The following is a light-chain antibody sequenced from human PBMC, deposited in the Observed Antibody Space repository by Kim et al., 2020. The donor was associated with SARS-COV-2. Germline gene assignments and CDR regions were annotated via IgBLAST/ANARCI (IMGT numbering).Light chain of an antibody. CDR2: QDS. V-gene: IGLV3-1*01. Sequence: SVSPGQTASITCSGDKLGDKYACWYQQKPGQSPVLVIYQDSKRPSGIPERFSGSNSGNTATLTISGTQAMDEADYYCQAWDSSTAVFGGGTLLTVL. CDR1: KLGDKY. CDR3: QAWDSSTAV. J-gene: IGLJ3*02.